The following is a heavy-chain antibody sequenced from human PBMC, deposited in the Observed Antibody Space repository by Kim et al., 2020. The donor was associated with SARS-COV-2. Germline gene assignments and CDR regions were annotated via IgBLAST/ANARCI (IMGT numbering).Heavy chain of an antibody. CDR2: GTP. V-gene: IGHV4-61*02. Sequence: GTPNYNPPLKSRVSISIDSSKEHFSLNLTSVTAADTAVYFCARGSSSWFEFWGQGTLVSVSS. D-gene: IGHD6-13*01. J-gene: IGHJ4*02. CDR3: ARGSSSWFEF.